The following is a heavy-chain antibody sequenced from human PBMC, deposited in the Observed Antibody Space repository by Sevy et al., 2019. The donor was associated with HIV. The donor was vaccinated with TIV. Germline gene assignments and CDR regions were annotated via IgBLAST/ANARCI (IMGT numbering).Heavy chain of an antibody. CDR1: GFDCSSHW. CDR2: MNTDGSST. CDR3: ATPRFDF. J-gene: IGHJ4*02. Sequence: GGSLILSCEASGFDCSSHWMQWVRQAPGKGLVWVSRMNTDGSSTNYADSVKGRFTISRDNAKNTLYLEMNNLRDEDTALYYWATPRFDFWGPGTLVTVSS. V-gene: IGHV3-74*01.